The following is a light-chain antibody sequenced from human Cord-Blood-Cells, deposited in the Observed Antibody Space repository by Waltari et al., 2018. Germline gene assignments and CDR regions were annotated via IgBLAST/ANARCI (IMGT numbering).Light chain of an antibody. CDR2: DAS. CDR1: QSVSSY. V-gene: IGKV3-11*01. CDR3: QQRSNWPPFT. J-gene: IGKJ3*01. Sequence: ELVLTQSPATLSLSPGERATLSCRASQSVSSYLAWYQQKPGQAPRLLIYDASNRATGIPVRFSGSGSGTDFTLTISSLEPEDFAVYYCQQRSNWPPFTFGPGTKVDIK.